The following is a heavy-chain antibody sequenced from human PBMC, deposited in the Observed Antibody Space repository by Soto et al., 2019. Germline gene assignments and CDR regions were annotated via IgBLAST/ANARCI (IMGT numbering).Heavy chain of an antibody. CDR1: GGTFSSYA. J-gene: IGHJ4*02. CDR2: IIPIFGTA. CDR3: ARGGSGYSYGGDY. V-gene: IGHV1-69*13. D-gene: IGHD5-18*01. Sequence: GASVKVSCKASGGTFSSYAVSWVRQAPGQGLEWMGGIIPIFGTANYAQKFQGRVTITADESTSTAYMELSSLRSEDTAVYYCARGGSGYSYGGDYWGQGTLVTVSS.